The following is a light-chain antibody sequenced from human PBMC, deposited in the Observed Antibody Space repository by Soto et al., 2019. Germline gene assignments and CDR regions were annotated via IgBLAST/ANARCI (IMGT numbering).Light chain of an antibody. CDR2: ENN. CDR1: NSNIGKNY. V-gene: IGLV1-51*02. J-gene: IGLJ3*02. Sequence: QSVLTQPPLMSAAPGQMVTISCSGANSNIGKNYVSWYQQLPGTAPNLLIYENNKRPSGIPDRFSGSKSGTSATLGITGLQTGDEAVYYCGTWDSSLTAVVFGGGTKLTVL. CDR3: GTWDSSLTAVV.